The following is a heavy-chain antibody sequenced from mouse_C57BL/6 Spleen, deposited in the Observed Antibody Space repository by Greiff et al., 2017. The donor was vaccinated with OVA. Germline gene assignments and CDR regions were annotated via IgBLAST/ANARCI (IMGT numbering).Heavy chain of an antibody. Sequence: VKLVESGAELAKPGASVKLSCKASGYTFTSYWMHWVKQRPGQGLEWIGYINPSSGYTKYNQKFKDKATLTADKSSSTAYMQLSSLTYEDSAVYYCAREDLIYYGNPAWFAYWGQGTLVTVSA. J-gene: IGHJ3*01. D-gene: IGHD2-1*01. V-gene: IGHV1-7*01. CDR1: GYTFTSYW. CDR3: AREDLIYYGNPAWFAY. CDR2: INPSSGYT.